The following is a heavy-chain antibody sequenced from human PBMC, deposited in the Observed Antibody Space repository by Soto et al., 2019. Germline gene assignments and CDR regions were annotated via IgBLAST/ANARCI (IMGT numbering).Heavy chain of an antibody. J-gene: IGHJ5*02. CDR1: GGSISSYY. CDR3: ARHLISGGSFPQPDWFDP. D-gene: IGHD2-15*01. Sequence: SETLSLTCTVSGGSISSYYWSWIRQPPGKGLEWIGYIYYSGSTNYNPSLKSRVTISVDTSKNQFSLKLSSVTAADTAVYYCARHLISGGSFPQPDWFDPWGQGTLVTVSS. V-gene: IGHV4-59*08. CDR2: IYYSGST.